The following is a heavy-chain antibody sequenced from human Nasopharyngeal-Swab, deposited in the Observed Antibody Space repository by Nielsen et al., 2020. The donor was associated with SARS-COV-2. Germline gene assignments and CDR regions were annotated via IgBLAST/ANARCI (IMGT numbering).Heavy chain of an antibody. D-gene: IGHD2-8*01. CDR1: GFIITSNY. Sequence: GESLKISCAASGFIITSNYMNWVRQAPGKGLEWVSVIYSGGNAYYADSVKGRFTISRDTSKNMLYLQVDSVRADDTAVYYCARDTGFCTRGSCGPFDSWGQGTLVSVSS. J-gene: IGHJ4*02. CDR3: ARDTGFCTRGSCGPFDS. V-gene: IGHV3-53*01. CDR2: IYSGGNA.